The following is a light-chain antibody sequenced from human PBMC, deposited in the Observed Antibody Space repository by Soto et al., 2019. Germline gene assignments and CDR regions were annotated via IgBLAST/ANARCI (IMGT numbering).Light chain of an antibody. CDR1: SSNVGSYKL. CDR3: CSSGGSPTYV. Sequence: ALTQPASVSWSPGQSITISCTGTSSNVGSYKLVSWYQQHPGKAPKLMIFEVNKRPSGVSNRFSGSKSGNTASLTISGLKVEDEADYYCCSSGGSPTYVFGTGTKVTVL. CDR2: EVN. J-gene: IGLJ1*01. V-gene: IGLV2-23*02.